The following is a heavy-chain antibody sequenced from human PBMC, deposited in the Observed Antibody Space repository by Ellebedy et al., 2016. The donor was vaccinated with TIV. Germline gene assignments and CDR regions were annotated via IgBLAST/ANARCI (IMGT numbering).Heavy chain of an antibody. Sequence: GESLKISCTTSGFAFSSFWFHWVRQATGKGLEWVSYISSSSSTIYYADTVKGRFTISRDNAKNSLYLQMNSLRDEDTAVYYCARGELIFDYWGQGTLVTVSS. V-gene: IGHV3-48*02. CDR3: ARGELIFDY. CDR1: GFAFSSFW. D-gene: IGHD1-26*01. J-gene: IGHJ4*02. CDR2: ISSSSSTI.